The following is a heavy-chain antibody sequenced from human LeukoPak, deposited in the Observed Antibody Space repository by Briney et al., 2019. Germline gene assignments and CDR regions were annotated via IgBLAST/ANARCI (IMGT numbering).Heavy chain of an antibody. CDR1: GFTFGTYW. Sequence: PGGSLRLSCGASGFTFGTYWMHWVRQAPGKGLGWVSRINPDGSSTGYADSVRGRFTISRDNAKNTLYLQMNSLRAEDTAVYYCTKDFDAATGYWGQGTLVTVSS. V-gene: IGHV3-74*01. D-gene: IGHD3-9*01. CDR2: INPDGSST. CDR3: TKDFDAATGY. J-gene: IGHJ4*02.